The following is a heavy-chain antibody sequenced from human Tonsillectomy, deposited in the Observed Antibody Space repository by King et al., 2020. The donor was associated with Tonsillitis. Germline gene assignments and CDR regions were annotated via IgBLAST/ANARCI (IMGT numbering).Heavy chain of an antibody. CDR1: GGSISSGGYS. CDR3: ARGRPQHDYCGGDCYSYYFDY. D-gene: IGHD2-21*02. Sequence: QLQESGSGLVKPSQTLSLTCAVCGGSISSGGYSWSWIRQPPGKGLEWIGYIYHSGSTYYNPSLKSRVTISVDRSKNQFSLKLSSVTAADTAVYYCARGRPQHDYCGGDCYSYYFDYWGQGTLATVSS. CDR2: IYHSGST. V-gene: IGHV4-30-2*01. J-gene: IGHJ4*02.